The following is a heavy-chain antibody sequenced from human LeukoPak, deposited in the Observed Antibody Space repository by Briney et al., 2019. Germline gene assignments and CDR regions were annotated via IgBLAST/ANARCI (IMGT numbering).Heavy chain of an antibody. V-gene: IGHV3-30*04. D-gene: IGHD2-2*01. CDR2: ISYDGSNK. CDR1: GFTFSSYS. Sequence: GGSLRLSCAASGFTFSSYSMHWVRQAPGKGLEWVAVISYDGSNKYYADSVKGRFTISRDNSKNTLYLQMNRLRAEDTAVYYCARDSAWVVVPAAHSGWFDPWGQGTLVSVSS. CDR3: ARDSAWVVVPAAHSGWFDP. J-gene: IGHJ5*02.